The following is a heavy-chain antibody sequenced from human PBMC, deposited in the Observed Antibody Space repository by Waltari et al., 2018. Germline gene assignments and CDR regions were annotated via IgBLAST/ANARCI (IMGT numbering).Heavy chain of an antibody. V-gene: IGHV3-7*01. CDR1: GFTFSSYW. Sequence: EVQLVESGGGLVQPGGSLRLSCAASGFTFSSYWMSWVRQAPGKGLEWVANRKQEGSEKYYVDSVKGRFTISRDNAKNSLYLQMNSLRAEDTAVYYCAREKYSSGFDYWGQGTLVTVSS. CDR3: AREKYSSGFDY. CDR2: RKQEGSEK. J-gene: IGHJ4*02. D-gene: IGHD6-19*01.